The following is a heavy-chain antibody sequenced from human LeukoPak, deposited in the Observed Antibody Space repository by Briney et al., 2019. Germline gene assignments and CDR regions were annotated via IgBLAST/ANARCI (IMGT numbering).Heavy chain of an antibody. CDR3: ARHDEVVATSHFDY. CDR2: IYYSGST. CDR1: GGSISSYY. Sequence: SETLSLTYTVSGGSISSYYWSWIRQPPGKGLEWIGYIYYSGSTNYNPSLKSRVTISVDTSKNQFSLKLSSVTAADTAVYYCARHDEVVATSHFDYWGQGTLVTVSS. D-gene: IGHD2-15*01. V-gene: IGHV4-59*08. J-gene: IGHJ4*02.